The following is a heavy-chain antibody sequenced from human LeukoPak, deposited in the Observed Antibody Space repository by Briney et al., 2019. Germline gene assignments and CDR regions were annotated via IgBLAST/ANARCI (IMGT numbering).Heavy chain of an antibody. CDR1: GGSISSYY. CDR3: ARVSSDVYFDY. CDR2: IYDSGST. Sequence: KPSETLSLTCTVSGGSISSYYWSWIRQPPGKGLELIGYIYDSGSTNYNPSLKSRVTISVDTSKNQFSLKLSSVTAADTAVYYCARVSSDVYFDYWGQGTLVTVSS. V-gene: IGHV4-59*01. J-gene: IGHJ4*02. D-gene: IGHD3-22*01.